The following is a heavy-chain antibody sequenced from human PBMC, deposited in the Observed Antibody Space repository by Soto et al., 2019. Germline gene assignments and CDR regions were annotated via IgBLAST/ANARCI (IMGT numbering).Heavy chain of an antibody. Sequence: PSETLSLTCTVSGASITNYCWSWIRQPPGKGLEWIGYIYYSGTTNYNPSLKSRVSISIDTSKNQFSLKLSSVTAADTAVYYCAGDFGYYDSSNYFMSYFDYWGQGILVTVSS. J-gene: IGHJ4*02. CDR1: GASITNYC. CDR3: AGDFGYYDSSNYFMSYFDY. D-gene: IGHD3-22*01. CDR2: IYYSGTT. V-gene: IGHV4-59*01.